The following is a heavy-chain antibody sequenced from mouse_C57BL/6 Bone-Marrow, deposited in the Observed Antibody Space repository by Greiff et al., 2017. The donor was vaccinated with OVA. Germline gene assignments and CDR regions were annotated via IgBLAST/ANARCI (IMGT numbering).Heavy chain of an antibody. CDR1: GYTFTSYW. CDR2: IHPNSGST. Sequence: QVQLQQPGAELVKPGASVKLSCKASGYTFTSYWMHWVKQRPGQGLEWIGMIHPNSGSTNYNEKFKSKATLTVDKSSSTAYMQLSSLTSEDSAVYYCARGPLYYGSSYRYFDVWGTGTTVTVSS. V-gene: IGHV1-64*01. J-gene: IGHJ1*03. CDR3: ARGPLYYGSSYRYFDV. D-gene: IGHD1-1*01.